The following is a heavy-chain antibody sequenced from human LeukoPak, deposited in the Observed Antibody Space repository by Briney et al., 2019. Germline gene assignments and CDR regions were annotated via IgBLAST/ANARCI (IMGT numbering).Heavy chain of an antibody. V-gene: IGHV3-53*04. D-gene: IGHD2-15*01. Sequence: GGSLRLSCAASGFTVSSNYMSWVRQAPGKGLEWVSVIYSGGSTYYADSVKGRFTISRHNSKNTLYLQMNSLRAEDTAVYYCAREGYCSGGSCYSDYFQYWGQGTLVTVSS. J-gene: IGHJ1*01. CDR3: AREGYCSGGSCYSDYFQY. CDR1: GFTVSSNY. CDR2: IYSGGST.